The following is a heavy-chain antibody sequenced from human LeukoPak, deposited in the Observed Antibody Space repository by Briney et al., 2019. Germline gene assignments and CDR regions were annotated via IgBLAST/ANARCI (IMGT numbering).Heavy chain of an antibody. Sequence: GGSLRLSCAASGFTFSTYGMHWVRQAPGKGLEWVAFIRSDGINKYYADSVKGRFTISRDNSKNTLYLQMNSLRAEDTAVYYCARDVNGFSSTWYEYWGQGTLVTVSS. D-gene: IGHD6-13*01. CDR2: IRSDGINK. CDR1: GFTFSTYG. J-gene: IGHJ4*02. CDR3: ARDVNGFSSTWYEY. V-gene: IGHV3-30*02.